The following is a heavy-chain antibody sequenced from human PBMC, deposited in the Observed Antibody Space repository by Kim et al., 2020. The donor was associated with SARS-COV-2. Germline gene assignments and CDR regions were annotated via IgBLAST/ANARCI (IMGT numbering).Heavy chain of an antibody. Sequence: GGSLRLSCAASGFTFSSYSMNWVRQAPGKGLEWVSYISSSSSTIYYADSVKGRFTISRDNAKNSLYLQMNSLRDEDTAVYYCARPQGYSGYAGDYYFDYWGQGTLGTVSS. CDR3: ARPQGYSGYAGDYYFDY. V-gene: IGHV3-48*02. J-gene: IGHJ4*02. CDR2: ISSSSSTI. D-gene: IGHD5-12*01. CDR1: GFTFSSYS.